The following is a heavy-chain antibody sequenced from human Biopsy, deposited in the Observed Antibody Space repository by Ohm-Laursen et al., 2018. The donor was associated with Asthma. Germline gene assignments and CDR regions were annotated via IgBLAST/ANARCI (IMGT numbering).Heavy chain of an antibody. V-gene: IGHV1-3*04. CDR1: GYTFISFA. Sequence: ASVKVSCKASGYTFISFAIHWVRQAPGQRLEWMGWVNTGNGDTKYLQKFQGRVTITRDTSASTAYMELRSLRSEDTATYYCARTYYDFLTGQVKDVFGVWGQGTMVTVSS. D-gene: IGHD3-9*01. CDR3: ARTYYDFLTGQVKDVFGV. J-gene: IGHJ3*01. CDR2: VNTGNGDT.